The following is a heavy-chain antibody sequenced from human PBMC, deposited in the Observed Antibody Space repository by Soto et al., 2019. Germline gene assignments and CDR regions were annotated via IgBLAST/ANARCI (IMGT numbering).Heavy chain of an antibody. Sequence: EVQLVESGGGLVQPGGSLRLSCAASGYSISTYWMSWVRQAPGKGLEWVANVKQDGSEEYYVDSVKGRFTISRDNAKNSLYLQMNSLRGEDTAVYYCAALDPAMVKTAGYWGQGTLVTVSS. CDR3: AALDPAMVKTAGY. CDR2: VKQDGSEE. D-gene: IGHD5-18*01. V-gene: IGHV3-7*01. J-gene: IGHJ4*02. CDR1: GYSISTYW.